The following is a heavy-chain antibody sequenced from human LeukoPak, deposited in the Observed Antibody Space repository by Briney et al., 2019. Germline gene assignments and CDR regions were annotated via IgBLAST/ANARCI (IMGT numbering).Heavy chain of an antibody. CDR2: IYYSGST. CDR3: ARHRGEWLGREYFQH. D-gene: IGHD6-19*01. Sequence: SETLSLTCTVSGVSISSSSYYWGWIRQPPGKGLEWIGSIYYSGSTYYNPSLKSRVTISVDTSKNQFSLKLSSVTAADTAVYYCARHRGEWLGREYFQHWGQGTLVTVSS. J-gene: IGHJ1*01. CDR1: GVSISSSSYY. V-gene: IGHV4-39*01.